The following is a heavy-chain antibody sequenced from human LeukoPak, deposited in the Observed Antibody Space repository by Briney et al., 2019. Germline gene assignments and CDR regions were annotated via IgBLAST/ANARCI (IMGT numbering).Heavy chain of an antibody. Sequence: RGESLKISCKASGYRFTNYWIGWVRQMPGKGLEWMGIIYPGDSDTRYSPSFQGQVTISADKSISTAYLQWSSLKASDTAMYYCARQGGSTSSYFDYWGQGTLVTVSS. J-gene: IGHJ4*02. CDR1: GYRFTNYW. V-gene: IGHV5-51*01. CDR3: ARQGGSTSSYFDY. D-gene: IGHD6-6*01. CDR2: IYPGDSDT.